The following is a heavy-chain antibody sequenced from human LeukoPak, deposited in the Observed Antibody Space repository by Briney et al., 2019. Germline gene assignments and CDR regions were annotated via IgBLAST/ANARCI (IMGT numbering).Heavy chain of an antibody. V-gene: IGHV3-21*01. CDR3: ARDIPSIAAAGTEDY. Sequence: GGSLRLSCAASGFTFSSYSMNWVRQAPGKGLEWVSSISSSSYIYYADSVKGRFTISRDNAKNSLYLQMNSLRAEDTAVYYCARDIPSIAAAGTEDYWGQGTLVTVSS. CDR2: ISSSSYI. D-gene: IGHD6-13*01. J-gene: IGHJ4*02. CDR1: GFTFSSYS.